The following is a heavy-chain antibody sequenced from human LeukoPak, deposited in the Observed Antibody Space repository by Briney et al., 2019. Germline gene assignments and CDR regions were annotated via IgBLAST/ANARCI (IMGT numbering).Heavy chain of an antibody. V-gene: IGHV3-30-3*01. D-gene: IGHD4-17*01. Sequence: AGGSLRLSCAASGFTFSSYAMHWVRQAPGKGLEWVAVISYDGSNKYYADSVKGRFTISRDNSKNTLYLQMNSLRAEDTAVYYCARSGEGDYDYYYGMDVWGQGTTVTVSS. CDR1: GFTFSSYA. CDR3: ARSGEGDYDYYYGMDV. CDR2: ISYDGSNK. J-gene: IGHJ6*02.